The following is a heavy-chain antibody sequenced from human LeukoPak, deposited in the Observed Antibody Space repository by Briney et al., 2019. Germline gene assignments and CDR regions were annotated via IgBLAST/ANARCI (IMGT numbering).Heavy chain of an antibody. Sequence: SETLSLTCTVSGGSIRSSSYYWGWIRQPPGKGLEWIGTIYYSGSTYYSPSLKSRVTVSVDTSKNQFSLKLSSVTAADTAVYYCARQPRDCSGGSCYSSFDYWGQGTLVTVSS. D-gene: IGHD2-15*01. J-gene: IGHJ4*02. CDR2: IYYSGST. V-gene: IGHV4-39*01. CDR3: ARQPRDCSGGSCYSSFDY. CDR1: GGSIRSSSYY.